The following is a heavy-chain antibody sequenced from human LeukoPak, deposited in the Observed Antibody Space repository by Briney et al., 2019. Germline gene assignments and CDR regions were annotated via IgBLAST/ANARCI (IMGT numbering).Heavy chain of an antibody. CDR1: GGSFSGHY. CDR3: AREEQLVFDC. J-gene: IGHJ4*02. Sequence: SETLSLTCAVYGGSFSGHYWSWIRQPPGKGLEWIGEINHSGSTNYNPSLKSRVTISVDTSKNQFSLKLSSVTAADTAVYYCAREEQLVFDCWGQGTLVTISS. V-gene: IGHV4-34*01. D-gene: IGHD6-6*01. CDR2: INHSGST.